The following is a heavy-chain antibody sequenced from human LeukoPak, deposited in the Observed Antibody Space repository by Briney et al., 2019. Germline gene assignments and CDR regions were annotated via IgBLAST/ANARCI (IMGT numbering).Heavy chain of an antibody. V-gene: IGHV3-48*04. CDR3: ARSRAIAVAGSRGPYYYYYGMDV. CDR1: GFTFSNYW. D-gene: IGHD6-19*01. J-gene: IGHJ6*02. CDR2: ISSSSSTI. Sequence: GGSLRLSCAASGFTFSNYWMAWVRQAPGKGLEWVSYISSSSSTIYYADSVKGRFTVSRDNAKNSLYLQMNSLRAEDTAVYYCARSRAIAVAGSRGPYYYYYGMDVWGQGTTVTVSS.